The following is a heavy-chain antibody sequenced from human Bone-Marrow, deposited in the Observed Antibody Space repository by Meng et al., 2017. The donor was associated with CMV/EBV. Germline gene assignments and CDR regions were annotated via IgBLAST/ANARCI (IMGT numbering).Heavy chain of an antibody. V-gene: IGHV3-30-3*01. CDR3: AKDQTASGKYLPLEF. D-gene: IGHD4-23*01. Sequence: GESLKISCAASGFTFSTYAMHWVRQAPGKGLEWVAVISYDGSNKYYADSVKGRFTISRDNSKDTLYLQMDSLTTEDTAVYYCAKDQTASGKYLPLEFWGQGTWVTGSS. CDR1: GFTFSTYA. J-gene: IGHJ4*02. CDR2: ISYDGSNK.